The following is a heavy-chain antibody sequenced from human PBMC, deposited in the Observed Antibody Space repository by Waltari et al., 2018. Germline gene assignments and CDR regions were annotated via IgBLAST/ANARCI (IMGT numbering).Heavy chain of an antibody. V-gene: IGHV4-30-4*08. CDR1: GGSISSGDYY. D-gene: IGHD2-2*01. J-gene: IGHJ6*02. Sequence: QVQLQESGPGLVKPSQTLSLTCTVSGGSISSGDYYWSWIRQPPGKGLEWIGEINHSGSTNYNPSLKSRVTISVDTSKNQFSLKLSSVTAADTAVYYCARMCRYCSSTSCYWFYYGMDVWGQGTTVTVSS. CDR3: ARMCRYCSSTSCYWFYYGMDV. CDR2: INHSGST.